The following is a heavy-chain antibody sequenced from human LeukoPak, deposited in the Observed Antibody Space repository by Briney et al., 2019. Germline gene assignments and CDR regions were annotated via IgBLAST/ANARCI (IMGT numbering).Heavy chain of an antibody. J-gene: IGHJ4*02. CDR3: ARDRGQLLIYYFDY. CDR2: IYHSGST. CDR1: SGSISSSNW. D-gene: IGHD6-6*01. V-gene: IGHV4-4*02. Sequence: PSETLSLTCAVSSGSISSSNWWSWVRQPPGKGLEWIGEIYHSGSTNYNPSLKSRVTISVDKSKNQFSLKLSSVTAADTAVYYCARDRGQLLIYYFDYWGQGTLVTVSS.